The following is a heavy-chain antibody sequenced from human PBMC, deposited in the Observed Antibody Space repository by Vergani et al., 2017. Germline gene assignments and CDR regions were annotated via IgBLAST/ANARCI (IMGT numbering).Heavy chain of an antibody. V-gene: IGHV3-33*06. CDR3: AKGGLEQSGPYYYYYYMDV. J-gene: IGHJ6*03. Sequence: QVQLVESGGGVVQPGRSLRLSCAASGFTFSSYAMHWVRQAPGKGLEWVAVIWYDGSNKYYADSVKGRFTISRDNSKNTLYLQMNSLRAEDTAVYYCAKGGLEQSGPYYYYYYMDVCGKGTTVTVSS. CDR2: IWYDGSNK. D-gene: IGHD3-3*01. CDR1: GFTFSSYA.